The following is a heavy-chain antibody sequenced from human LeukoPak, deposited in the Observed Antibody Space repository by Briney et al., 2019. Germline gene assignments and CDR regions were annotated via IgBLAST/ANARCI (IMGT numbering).Heavy chain of an antibody. V-gene: IGHV3-23*01. CDR1: GFTFSSYA. D-gene: IGHD2-21*02. CDR2: ISGSGGST. J-gene: IGHJ5*02. CDR3: ATKGTAYCGGDCPSSWFDP. Sequence: GGSLRLSCAASGFTFSSYAMSWVRQAPGKGLEWVSAISGSGGSTYYADSVKGRFTISRDNSKNTLYLQMNSLRAEDTAVYYCATKGTAYCGGDCPSSWFDPWGQGTLVTVSS.